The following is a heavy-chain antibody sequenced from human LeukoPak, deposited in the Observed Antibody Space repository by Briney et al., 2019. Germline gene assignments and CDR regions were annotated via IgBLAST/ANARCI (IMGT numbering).Heavy chain of an antibody. Sequence: PGGSLRLSCAASGFTVSTYAMSWVRQAPGKGLEWVSAITGSGGSTYYADSVKGRFTISRDNSKNTLYLQMNGLRAEDTAVYYCAKDQGDYSSGWSIFDYWGQGSLVTVSS. CDR3: AKDQGDYSSGWSIFDY. J-gene: IGHJ4*02. CDR2: ITGSGGST. CDR1: GFTVSTYA. D-gene: IGHD6-19*01. V-gene: IGHV3-23*01.